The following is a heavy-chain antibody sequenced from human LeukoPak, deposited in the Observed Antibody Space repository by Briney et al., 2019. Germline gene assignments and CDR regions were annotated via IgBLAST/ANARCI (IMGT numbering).Heavy chain of an antibody. Sequence: GGSLRLSCAASGVTFSSYAMSWVRQAPGKGLEWVWGISRSGGSTYYADSVKGRFTISRDNSKNTLYLQMNSLRAEDTAVYYCARGYCSGGSCQIGFYYYGMDVWGKGTTVTVSS. J-gene: IGHJ6*04. CDR2: ISRSGGST. D-gene: IGHD2-15*01. V-gene: IGHV3-23*01. CDR3: ARGYCSGGSCQIGFYYYGMDV. CDR1: GVTFSSYA.